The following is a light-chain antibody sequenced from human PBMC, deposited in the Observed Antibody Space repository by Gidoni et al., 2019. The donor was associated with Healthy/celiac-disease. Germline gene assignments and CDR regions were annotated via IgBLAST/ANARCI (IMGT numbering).Light chain of an antibody. Sequence: DIQMTQSPSSLSASVGDRVTITCRASQSISRYLNWYQQKPGKAPKLLIFAASSLQSGVPSRFSGSGSGTDFTLTISSLQPEDFATYYCQQTYSTPYVTFGQGTKVEIK. CDR3: QQTYSTPYVT. V-gene: IGKV1-39*01. CDR1: QSISRY. CDR2: AAS. J-gene: IGKJ1*01.